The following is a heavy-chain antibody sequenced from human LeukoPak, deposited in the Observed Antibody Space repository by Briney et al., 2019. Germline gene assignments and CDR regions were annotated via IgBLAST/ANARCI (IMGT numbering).Heavy chain of an antibody. D-gene: IGHD5-18*01. J-gene: IGHJ5*02. CDR2: IYPGDSDT. V-gene: IGHV5-51*01. CDR3: ARRTITAIVEENWFDP. Sequence: GESLKISCKGSGYSFTSYWIGWVRQMPGKGLEWMGIIYPGDSDTRYSPSFQGQVTISADKSISTAYLQWSSLKASDTAMYYCARRTITAIVEENWFDPWGQGTLVTVSS. CDR1: GYSFTSYW.